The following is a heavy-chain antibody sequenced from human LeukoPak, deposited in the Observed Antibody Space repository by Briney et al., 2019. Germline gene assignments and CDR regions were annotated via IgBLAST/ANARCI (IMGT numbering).Heavy chain of an antibody. V-gene: IGHV5-51*01. CDR2: RNPADSDT. CDR1: GYSFTSYW. D-gene: IGHD2-2*01. J-gene: IGHJ3*01. Sequence: GESLKISCKGSGYSFTSYWIGWVRQMPGKGLEWIGLRNPADSDTRYSPSFQGQVTISVDKSISTAYLEWSSLKASDTAMYYCARHVSSSRVAYDVWGQGTMVTVSS. CDR3: ARHVSSSRVAYDV.